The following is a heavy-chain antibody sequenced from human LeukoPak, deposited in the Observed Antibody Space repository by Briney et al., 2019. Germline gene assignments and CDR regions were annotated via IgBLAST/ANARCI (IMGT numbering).Heavy chain of an antibody. CDR3: AREKFVGGDYYGMDV. D-gene: IGHD3-16*01. Sequence: GGSLRLSCAASGFTFSKYWMHWVRHAPGKGLVWVSRINSDGSSPSYADSVKGRFTISRDNAKNTLYLQMNSLRAEDTAVYYCAREKFVGGDYYGMDVWGQGTTVTVSS. V-gene: IGHV3-74*01. CDR1: GFTFSKYW. CDR2: INSDGSSP. J-gene: IGHJ6*02.